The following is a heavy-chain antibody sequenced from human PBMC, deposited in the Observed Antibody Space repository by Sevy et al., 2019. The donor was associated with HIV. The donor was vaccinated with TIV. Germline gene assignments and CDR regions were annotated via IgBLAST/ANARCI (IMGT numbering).Heavy chain of an antibody. J-gene: IGHJ4*02. V-gene: IGHV1-18*01. Sequence: ASVNVSCKASGYSFIDFGITWVRQAPGQGLEWMGWIGANNDNANFAQKFQGRVTMTTYTSTSTAYMELRSLKSDDTAVYYCARDLLAIAGYSSTWSGAYWGQGTLVTVSS. D-gene: IGHD6-13*01. CDR2: IGANNDNA. CDR1: GYSFIDFG. CDR3: ARDLLAIAGYSSTWSGAY.